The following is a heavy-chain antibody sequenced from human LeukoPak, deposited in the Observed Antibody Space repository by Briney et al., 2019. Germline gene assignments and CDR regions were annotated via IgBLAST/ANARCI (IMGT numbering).Heavy chain of an antibody. CDR1: GFTFSIYA. Sequence: PGGSLRLSCAASGFTFSIYAMSWVRQAPGKGLEWVSGISNSGGSTYYADSVKGRFTISRDNAKNSLYLQMNSLRAEDTAVYYCASPEWLPDSIDIWGQGTMVTVSS. CDR3: ASPEWLPDSIDI. D-gene: IGHD3-3*01. J-gene: IGHJ3*02. CDR2: ISNSGGST. V-gene: IGHV3-23*01.